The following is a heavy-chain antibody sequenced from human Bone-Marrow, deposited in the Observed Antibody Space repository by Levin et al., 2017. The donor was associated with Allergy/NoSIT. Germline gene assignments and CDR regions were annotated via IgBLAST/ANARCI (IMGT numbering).Heavy chain of an antibody. CDR3: ARESIAVAGHKLYYYYSMDG. CDR2: INHSGST. CDR1: GGSFSGYY. J-gene: IGHJ6*02. D-gene: IGHD6-19*01. V-gene: IGHV4-34*01. Sequence: SETLSLTCAVYGGSFSGYYWSWIRQPPGKGLEWIGEINHSGSTNYNPSLKSRVTISVDTSKNQFSLKLSSVTATDTAVYYCARESIAVAGHKLYYYYSMDGWGQGTTVTVSS.